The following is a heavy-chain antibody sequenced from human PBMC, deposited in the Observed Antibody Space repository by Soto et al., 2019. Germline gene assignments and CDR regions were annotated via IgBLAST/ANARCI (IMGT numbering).Heavy chain of an antibody. CDR3: ARSHPDCGGDCYSSYYYGMDV. D-gene: IGHD2-21*02. Sequence: EVQLVESGGGLVKPGGSLRLSCAASGFTFSSYSMNWVRQAPGKGLEWVSSISSSSSYIYYADSVKGRFTISRDNAKNSLYLQMDSRRAEHTALYYCARSHPDCGGDCYSSYYYGMDVWGQGTTVTVSS. CDR1: GFTFSSYS. CDR2: ISSSSSYI. V-gene: IGHV3-21*01. J-gene: IGHJ6*02.